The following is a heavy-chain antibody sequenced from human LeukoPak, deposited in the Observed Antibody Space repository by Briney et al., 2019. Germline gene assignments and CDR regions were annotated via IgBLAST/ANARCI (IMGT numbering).Heavy chain of an antibody. Sequence: SETLSLTCTVPGGSISSYYWSWIRQPPGKGLEWIGYIYYSGSTNYNPSLKSRVTISVDTSKNQFSLKLSSVTAADTAVYYCARDIMDYFDYWGQGTLVTVSS. CDR3: ARDIMDYFDY. CDR1: GGSISSYY. CDR2: IYYSGST. V-gene: IGHV4-59*01. J-gene: IGHJ4*02.